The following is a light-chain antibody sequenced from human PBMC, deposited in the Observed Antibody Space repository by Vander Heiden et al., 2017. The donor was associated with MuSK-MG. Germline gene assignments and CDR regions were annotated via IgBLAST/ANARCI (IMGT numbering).Light chain of an antibody. V-gene: IGKV1-5*03. J-gene: IGKJ1*01. Sequence: DIQMTQSPSTLSASVGDRVTITCRASQSSSSRLAWYQQKPGKAPNLLIYKASSLQSGVPSRFSGSGSGTEFTLTISSLQPDDFATYYCQQDNTYSWAFGQGTKVEIK. CDR2: KAS. CDR3: QQDNTYSWA. CDR1: QSSSSR.